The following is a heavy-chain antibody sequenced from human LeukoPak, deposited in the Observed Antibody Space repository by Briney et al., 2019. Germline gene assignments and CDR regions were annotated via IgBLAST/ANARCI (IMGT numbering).Heavy chain of an antibody. CDR2: ITGSGGST. J-gene: IGHJ6*02. CDR3: ATMTTVIMGGYYYGMDV. CDR1: RFTFSSYA. V-gene: IGHV3-23*01. Sequence: GGSLRLSCAASRFTFSSYAMSWVRQAAGKGLEWVSAITGSGGSTYYADSLKGRFIISRDNSKNTLYLQMNSLRAEDTAVYYCATMTTVIMGGYYYGMDVWGQGTTVTVSS. D-gene: IGHD4-17*01.